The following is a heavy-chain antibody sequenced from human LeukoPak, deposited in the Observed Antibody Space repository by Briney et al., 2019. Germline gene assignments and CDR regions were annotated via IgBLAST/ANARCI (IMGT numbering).Heavy chain of an antibody. CDR2: IYWDDDE. D-gene: IGHD5-12*01. Sequence: SGPTLVNPTQTLTLTCTFSGFSLSTSGMCVSWIRQPPGKALEWLALIYWDDDERYSPSLKSRLTITKDTSKNQVVLTMTNMDPVDTATYYCAHRPKYSGYDPFDYWGQGTLVTVSS. CDR1: GFSLSTSGMC. V-gene: IGHV2-5*08. J-gene: IGHJ4*02. CDR3: AHRPKYSGYDPFDY.